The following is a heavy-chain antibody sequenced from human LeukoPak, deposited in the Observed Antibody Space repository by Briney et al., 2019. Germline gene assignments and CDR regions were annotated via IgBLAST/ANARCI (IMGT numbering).Heavy chain of an antibody. J-gene: IGHJ6*02. CDR2: ISGSGGST. D-gene: IGHD2-2*01. Sequence: GGSLRLSCAASGFTFSSYAMSWVRQAPGKELEWVSAISGSGGSTYYADSVKGRFTISRDNSKNTLYLQMNSLRAEDTAVYYCAKGGDCSSTSCYQYYYYYGMDVWGQGTTVTVSS. CDR3: AKGGDCSSTSCYQYYYYYGMDV. CDR1: GFTFSSYA. V-gene: IGHV3-23*01.